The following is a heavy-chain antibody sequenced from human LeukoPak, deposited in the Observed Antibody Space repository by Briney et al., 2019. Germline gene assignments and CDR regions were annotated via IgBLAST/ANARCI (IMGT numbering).Heavy chain of an antibody. J-gene: IGHJ4*02. CDR1: GFTVSSNY. CDR2: IYSGGST. D-gene: IGHD3-10*01. CDR3: AKDRSTVLLWFGENEGYFDY. V-gene: IGHV3-66*01. Sequence: GGSLRLSCAASGFTVSSNYMSWVRQAPGKGLEWVSVIYSGGSTYYADSVKGRFTISRDNSKNTLYLQMNSLRAEDTAVYYCAKDRSTVLLWFGENEGYFDYWGQGTLVTVSS.